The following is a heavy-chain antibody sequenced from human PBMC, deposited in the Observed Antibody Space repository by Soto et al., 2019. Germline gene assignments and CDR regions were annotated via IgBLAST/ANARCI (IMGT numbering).Heavy chain of an antibody. CDR2: IDYSGST. V-gene: IGHV4-59*07. D-gene: IGHD2-15*01. CDR1: GDSIIRYY. J-gene: IGHJ6*02. CDR3: TRSAAATEYFYYYYGMDV. Sequence: SDTLSLTCFISGDSIIRYYWSWIRQPPGKGLEWIGYIDYSGSTNYNSSLKSRVTISIDTAKNHFSLRLSSVTAADTAVYYCTRSAAATEYFYYYYGMDVWGQGTTVTVS.